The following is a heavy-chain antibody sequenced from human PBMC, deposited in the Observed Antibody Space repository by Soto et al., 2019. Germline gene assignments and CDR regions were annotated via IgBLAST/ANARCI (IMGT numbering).Heavy chain of an antibody. CDR2: IYYSGST. CDR3: ARGGVTTDNYYYYYYMDV. J-gene: IGHJ6*03. D-gene: IGHD4-4*01. CDR1: GGSISSYY. Sequence: SETLSLTCTVSGGSISSYYWSWIRQPPGKGPEWIGYIYYSGSTNYNPSLKSRVTISVDTSKNQFSLKLSSVTAADTAVYYCARGGVTTDNYYYYYYMDVWGKGTTVTVSS. V-gene: IGHV4-59*01.